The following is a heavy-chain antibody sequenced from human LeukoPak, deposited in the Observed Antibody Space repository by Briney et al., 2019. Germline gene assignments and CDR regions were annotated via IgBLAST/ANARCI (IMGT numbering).Heavy chain of an antibody. CDR2: IYYSGST. CDR3: ARGPLGRWVTIDY. Sequence: PSQTLSLTCTVSGGSISSGGYYWSWIRLHPGKGLEWIGYIYYSGSTYYNPSLKSRVTISVDTSKNQFSLKLSSVTAADTAVYYCARGPLGRWVTIDYWGQGALVTVSS. J-gene: IGHJ4*02. CDR1: GGSISSGGYY. V-gene: IGHV4-31*03. D-gene: IGHD4-23*01.